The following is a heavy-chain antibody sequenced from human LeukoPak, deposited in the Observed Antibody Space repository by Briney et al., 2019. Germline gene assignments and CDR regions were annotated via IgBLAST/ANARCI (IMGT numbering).Heavy chain of an antibody. Sequence: PSETLSLTCTVSGGSINNYYWSWIRQSPGKGLEWIGYIYYGVSTNYNPSLKSRVTISLDTSKNQISLKLSSVTAADTAVYYCARDDKWLQRWGQGTLVTVSS. CDR3: ARDDKWLQR. CDR1: GGSINNYY. CDR2: IYYGVST. D-gene: IGHD6-19*01. J-gene: IGHJ4*02. V-gene: IGHV4-59*01.